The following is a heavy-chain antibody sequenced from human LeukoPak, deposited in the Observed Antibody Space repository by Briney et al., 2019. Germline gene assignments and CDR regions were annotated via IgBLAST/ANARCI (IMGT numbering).Heavy chain of an antibody. CDR3: ARPRGCGSARCNNFDS. D-gene: IGHD2-2*01. V-gene: IGHV3-11*04. J-gene: IGHJ4*02. CDR2: ISSSGSTI. Sequence: PGGSLRLSCAASGFTFSDYYMSWIRQAPGKGLEWVSYISSSGSTIYYADSVKGRFIISRDNARNSLCLQMNNLRAEDTAVYYCARPRGCGSARCNNFDSWGQGTLVTVSS. CDR1: GFTFSDYY.